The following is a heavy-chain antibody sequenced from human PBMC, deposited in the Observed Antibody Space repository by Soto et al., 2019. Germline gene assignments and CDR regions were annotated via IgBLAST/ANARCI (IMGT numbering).Heavy chain of an antibody. CDR3: ATHFLHHYGDYAPYFQH. D-gene: IGHD4-17*01. CDR1: GGSISSGPYY. Sequence: QLQLQESGPGLVKPSETLSLTCSVSGGSISSGPYYWAWIRQPPGKGLEWIANIYYSGSTYYNPSLKSRVTISPDTSKNQFSLKVNSVTAADTAAYYCATHFLHHYGDYAPYFQHWGQGTLVIVSS. CDR2: IYYSGST. J-gene: IGHJ1*01. V-gene: IGHV4-39*01.